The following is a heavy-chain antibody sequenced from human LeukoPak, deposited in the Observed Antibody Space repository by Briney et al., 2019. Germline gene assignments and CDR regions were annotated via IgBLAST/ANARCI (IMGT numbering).Heavy chain of an antibody. CDR2: IYYSGST. V-gene: IGHV4-34*01. D-gene: IGHD2-2*01. CDR3: AREKGYCSSTSCPRHNWFDP. Sequence: SETLSLTCAVYGGSFSGYYWSWIRQPPGKGLEWIGSIYYSGSTYYNPSLKSRVTISVDTSKNQFSLKLSSVTAADTAVYYCAREKGYCSSTSCPRHNWFDPWAREPWSPSPQ. J-gene: IGHJ5*02. CDR1: GGSFSGYY.